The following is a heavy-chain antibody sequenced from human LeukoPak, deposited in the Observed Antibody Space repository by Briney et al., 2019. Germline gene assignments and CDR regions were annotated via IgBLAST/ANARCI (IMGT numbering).Heavy chain of an antibody. V-gene: IGHV5-51*01. CDR3: ARQFSGSSPYFDY. CDR1: RYSFPSYW. Sequence: GESLKISCKGSRYSFPSYWIGWVRQMPGKGLEWMGIIYPGDSDTRYSPSFQGQVTISADKSISTAYLQWSSLKASDTAMYYCARQFSGSSPYFDYWGQGTLVTVSS. J-gene: IGHJ4*02. CDR2: IYPGDSDT. D-gene: IGHD1-26*01.